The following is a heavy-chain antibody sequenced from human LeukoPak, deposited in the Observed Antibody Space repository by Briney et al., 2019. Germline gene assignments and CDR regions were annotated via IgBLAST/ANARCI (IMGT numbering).Heavy chain of an antibody. D-gene: IGHD3/OR15-3a*01. CDR1: GFTFDDYA. V-gene: IGHV3-43*02. CDR3: AKRKWTGPTPYFDN. J-gene: IGHJ4*02. CDR2: ISGDGGST. Sequence: GGSLRLSCAASGFTFDDYAMHWVRQAPGKGLEWVSLISGDGGSTYYADSVKGRFTISRDNSKNSLYLQMNSLRTEDTALYYCAKRKWTGPTPYFDNWGQGTLVTVSS.